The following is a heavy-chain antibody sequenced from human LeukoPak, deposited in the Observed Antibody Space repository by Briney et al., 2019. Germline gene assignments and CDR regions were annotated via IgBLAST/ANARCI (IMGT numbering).Heavy chain of an antibody. CDR1: GFTFSSYE. D-gene: IGHD6-13*01. Sequence: PGXSLRLXCAASGFTFSSYEMNWVRQAPGKGLEWVSYISSSGSTIYYADSVKGRFTISRDNAKNSLYLQMNSLRAEDTAVYYCARGGSSWYEYFQHWGQGTLVTVSS. CDR3: ARGGSSWYEYFQH. J-gene: IGHJ1*01. V-gene: IGHV3-48*03. CDR2: ISSSGSTI.